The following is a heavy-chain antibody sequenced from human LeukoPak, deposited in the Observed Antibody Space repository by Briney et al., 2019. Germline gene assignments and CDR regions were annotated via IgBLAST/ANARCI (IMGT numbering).Heavy chain of an antibody. V-gene: IGHV3-21*01. Sequence: LEWVSFISGSSSYIYYADSVKGRFTISRDNAENSLYLQMNSLRAEDTAVYYCASGVVSAYWGQGTLVTVSS. J-gene: IGHJ4*02. CDR3: ASGVVSAY. CDR2: ISGSSSYI. D-gene: IGHD3-3*01.